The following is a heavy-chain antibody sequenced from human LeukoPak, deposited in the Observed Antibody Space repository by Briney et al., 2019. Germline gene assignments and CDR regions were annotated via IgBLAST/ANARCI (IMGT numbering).Heavy chain of an antibody. CDR2: IYYSGSGST. D-gene: IGHD3-22*01. CDR1: GGSISSYY. J-gene: IGHJ4*02. Sequence: SETPSLTCTVSGGSISSYYWSWIRQPPGKGLEWIGYIYYSGSGSTNYNPSLKSRVTISVDTSKNQFSLKVTSVTAADTAVYYCARKGTSGYFPNDYWGQGILVTVSS. V-gene: IGHV4-59*01. CDR3: ARKGTSGYFPNDY.